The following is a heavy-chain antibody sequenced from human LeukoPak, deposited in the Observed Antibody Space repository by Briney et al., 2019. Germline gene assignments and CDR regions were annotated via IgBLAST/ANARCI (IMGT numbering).Heavy chain of an antibody. CDR1: GFTFSSYG. J-gene: IGHJ6*04. Sequence: PGRSLRLSCAASGFTFSSYGMHWVRQAPGKGLAWVAVIWYAGSNKYYADSVKGRFTISRDNSKNTLYLQMNSLRAEDTAVYYCARDYWDWSSTSCYGVGYYYGMDVWGKGTTVTVSS. CDR3: ARDYWDWSSTSCYGVGYYYGMDV. V-gene: IGHV3-33*01. D-gene: IGHD2-2*01. CDR2: IWYAGSNK.